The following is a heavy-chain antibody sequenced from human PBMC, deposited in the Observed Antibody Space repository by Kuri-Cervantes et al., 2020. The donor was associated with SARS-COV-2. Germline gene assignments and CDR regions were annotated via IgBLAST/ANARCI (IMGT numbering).Heavy chain of an antibody. CDR1: GGSISSYY. V-gene: IGHV4-4*07. J-gene: IGHJ6*03. CDR2: IYTSGST. D-gene: IGHD3-22*01. Sequence: SETLSLTCTVSGGSISSYYWSWIRQPAGKGLEWIGRIYTSGSTNYNPSLKSRVTISVDTSKNQFSLKLSSVTAADTAVYYCARGADFSGYYFNPYYYYYMDVWGKGTTVTVSS. CDR3: ARGADFSGYYFNPYYYYYMDV.